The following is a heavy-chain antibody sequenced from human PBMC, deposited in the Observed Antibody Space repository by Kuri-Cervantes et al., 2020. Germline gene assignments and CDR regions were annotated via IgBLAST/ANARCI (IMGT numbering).Heavy chain of an antibody. J-gene: IGHJ4*02. CDR2: MNPNSGNT. D-gene: IGHD6-13*01. CDR1: GHTFTGYY. Sequence: SVKVSCKASGHTFTGYYMHWVRQAPGQGLEWMGWMNPNSGNTGYAQKFQGRVTMTSNTSISTAYIELSSLRSEDTAVYYWATRIAAAGPTPFDYWGQGTLVTVSS. V-gene: IGHV1-8*02. CDR3: ATRIAAAGPTPFDY.